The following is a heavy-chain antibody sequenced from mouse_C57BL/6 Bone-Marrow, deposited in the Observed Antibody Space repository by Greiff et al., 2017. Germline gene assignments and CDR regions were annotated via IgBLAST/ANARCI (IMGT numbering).Heavy chain of an antibody. Sequence: VKLVESGPGLVKPSQSLFLTCSITGFPITSGYYWIWIRQSPGKPLEWMGYITHSGETFYNPSLQSPISITRETSKNQFFLQLNSVTTEDTAMYYCAGGELGRGYFDVWGTGTTVTVSS. J-gene: IGHJ1*03. CDR2: ITHSGET. CDR1: GFPITSGYY. V-gene: IGHV12-3*01. D-gene: IGHD4-1*01. CDR3: AGGELGRGYFDV.